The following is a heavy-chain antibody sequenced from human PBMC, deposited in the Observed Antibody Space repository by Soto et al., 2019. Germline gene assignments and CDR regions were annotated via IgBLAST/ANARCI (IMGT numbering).Heavy chain of an antibody. J-gene: IGHJ4*02. V-gene: IGHV4-39*01. Sequence: SETLSLTCAVFGGSFSGYYWGWIRQPPGKGLEWIGSIYYTGTTYYNPSLKSRVTMSVDTSKNQFSLKLSSVTAADTAVYYCASRYSGYAYYFDYWGQGTLVTVSS. CDR3: ASRYSGYAYYFDY. CDR2: IYYTGTT. CDR1: GGSFSGYY. D-gene: IGHD5-12*01.